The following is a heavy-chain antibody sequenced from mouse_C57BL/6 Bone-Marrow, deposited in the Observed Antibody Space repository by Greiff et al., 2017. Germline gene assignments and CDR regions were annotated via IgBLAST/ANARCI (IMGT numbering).Heavy chain of an antibody. CDR3: ARRDTTGAY. D-gene: IGHD1-1*01. J-gene: IGHJ3*01. CDR1: GYTFTSYG. V-gene: IGHV1-81*01. Sequence: VKLVESGAELARPGASVKLSCKASGYTFTSYGISWVKQRTGQGLAWIGEIYPRSGNTYYNEKFKGKATLTADKSSSTAYMELRSLTSEDSAVYFCARRDTTGAYWGQGTLVTVSA. CDR2: IYPRSGNT.